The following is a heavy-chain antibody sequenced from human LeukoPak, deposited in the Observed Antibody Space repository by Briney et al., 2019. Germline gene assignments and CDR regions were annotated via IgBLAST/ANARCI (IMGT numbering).Heavy chain of an antibody. D-gene: IGHD6-13*01. V-gene: IGHV4-59*01. CDR2: IYYSGSA. J-gene: IGHJ4*02. CDR3: ARGYSSSWYDSYYFDY. CDR1: GASISSYY. Sequence: SETLSLTCTVSGASISSYYWSWIRQPPGKRLEWIGYIYYSGSANYNPSLKSRVTISVDTSKNQFSLKLSSVTAADTAVYYCARGYSSSWYDSYYFDYWGQGTLVTVSS.